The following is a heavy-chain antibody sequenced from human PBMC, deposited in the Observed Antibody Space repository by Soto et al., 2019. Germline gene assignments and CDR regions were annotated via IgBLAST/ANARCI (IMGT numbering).Heavy chain of an antibody. CDR3: ASDGYSYGYAH. J-gene: IGHJ4*02. Sequence: QVQLVQSGAEVKKPGASVKVSCKDSGYTFTSYDINWVRQATGQGLEWMGWKNPKSGNPGYAQKLQGRVTMTRNTFISTVYMELSSLRSEDTAVYYWASDGYSYGYAHWGQGTLVTVSS. CDR2: KNPKSGNP. D-gene: IGHD5-18*01. V-gene: IGHV1-8*01. CDR1: GYTFTSYD.